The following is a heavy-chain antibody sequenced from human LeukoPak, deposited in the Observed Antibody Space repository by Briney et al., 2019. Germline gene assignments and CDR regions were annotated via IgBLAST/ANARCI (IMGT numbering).Heavy chain of an antibody. Sequence: PTGRSLRLSCAASGFTFSSYGMHWVRQAPGKGLEWVAVISYDGSNKYYADSVKGRFTISRDNSKNTLYLQMNSLRAEDTAVYYCARGSRTMVRGVSYYGMDVWGQGTTVTVSS. CDR3: ARGSRTMVRGVSYYGMDV. CDR2: ISYDGSNK. CDR1: GFTFSSYG. V-gene: IGHV3-30*03. D-gene: IGHD3-10*01. J-gene: IGHJ6*02.